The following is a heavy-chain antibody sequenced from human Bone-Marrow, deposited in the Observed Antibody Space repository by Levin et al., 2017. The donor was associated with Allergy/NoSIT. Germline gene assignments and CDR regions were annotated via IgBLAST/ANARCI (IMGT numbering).Heavy chain of an antibody. CDR2: ISGSGGST. V-gene: IGHV3-23*01. Sequence: PGGSLRLSCAASGFTFSSYAMSWVRQAPGKGLEWVSAISGSGGSTYYADSVKGRFTISRDNSKSTLYMQMNSLGAEDTAVYFCAKGLMVYASSLFDYWGQGTLVTVSS. CDR3: AKGLMVYASSLFDY. J-gene: IGHJ4*02. D-gene: IGHD2-8*01. CDR1: GFTFSSYA.